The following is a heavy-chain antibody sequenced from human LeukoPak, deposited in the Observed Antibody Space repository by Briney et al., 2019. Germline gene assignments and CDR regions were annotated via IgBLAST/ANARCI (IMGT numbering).Heavy chain of an antibody. CDR2: ITSSSSHT. J-gene: IGHJ4*02. D-gene: IGHD3-10*01. CDR1: GFIFSTYN. V-gene: IGHV3-21*01. Sequence: PGGSLRLSCSASGFIFSTYNMNWVRQAPGKALEWVSSITSSSSHTYYADSVKGRYTISSDKAKNSLYLQMDSLRAEDTAVYYCEREGYAPGNVPFDYWGQGTLVTVSS. CDR3: EREGYAPGNVPFDY.